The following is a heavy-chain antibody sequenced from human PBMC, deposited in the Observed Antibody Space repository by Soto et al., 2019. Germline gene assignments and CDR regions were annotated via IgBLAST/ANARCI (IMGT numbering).Heavy chain of an antibody. CDR2: IIPIFGTA. J-gene: IGHJ4*02. Sequence: SVKVSCKASGGTFSSYAISWVRQAPGQGLEWMGGIIPIFGTASYAQKFQGRVTITADESTSTAYMELSSLRSEDTAVYYCARDGAAAGTYYFDYWGQGTLVTVSS. CDR1: GGTFSSYA. D-gene: IGHD6-13*01. CDR3: ARDGAAAGTYYFDY. V-gene: IGHV1-69*13.